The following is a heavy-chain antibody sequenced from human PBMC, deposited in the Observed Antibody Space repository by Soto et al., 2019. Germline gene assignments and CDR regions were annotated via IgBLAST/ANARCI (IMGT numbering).Heavy chain of an antibody. Sequence: GASVKVSCKASGYTFTSYGISWVRQAPGQGLEWMGWISAYNGNTNYAQKLQGRVTMTTDTSTSTAYMELRSLRSDDTAVYYCARDSPYYYDSRNIDYWGQGTLVTVSS. CDR2: ISAYNGNT. CDR1: GYTFTSYG. V-gene: IGHV1-18*04. J-gene: IGHJ4*02. D-gene: IGHD3-22*01. CDR3: ARDSPYYYDSRNIDY.